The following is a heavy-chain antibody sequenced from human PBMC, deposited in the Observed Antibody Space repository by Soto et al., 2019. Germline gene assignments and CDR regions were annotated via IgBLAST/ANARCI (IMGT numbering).Heavy chain of an antibody. V-gene: IGHV1-18*01. J-gene: IGHJ5*02. D-gene: IGHD3-10*01. CDR2: INVYNGNT. Sequence: ASVKVSCKASGDTFTNYGISWVRQAPGQGLEWMGWINVYNGNTIYAQKVQGRVTMTTDTSTSTAYMELRSLRSDDTAVYYCARGVGSGSYYNQYNWFDPWGQGTLVTVSS. CDR3: ARGVGSGSYYNQYNWFDP. CDR1: GDTFTNYG.